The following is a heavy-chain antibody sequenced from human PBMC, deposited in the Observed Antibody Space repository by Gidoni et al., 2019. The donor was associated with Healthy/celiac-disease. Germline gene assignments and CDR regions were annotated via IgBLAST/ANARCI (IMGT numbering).Heavy chain of an antibody. CDR3: ARDTVQLERLAAFDI. CDR2: IWYDGSNK. D-gene: IGHD1-1*01. J-gene: IGHJ3*02. Sequence: LEWVAGIWYDGSNKYYADSVKGRFTISRDNSKNTLYLQMNSLRAEDTAVYYCARDTVQLERLAAFDIWGQGTMVTVSS. V-gene: IGHV3-33*01.